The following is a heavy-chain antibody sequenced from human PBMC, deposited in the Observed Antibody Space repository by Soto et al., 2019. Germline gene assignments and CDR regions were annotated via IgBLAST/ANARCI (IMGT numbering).Heavy chain of an antibody. V-gene: IGHV1-18*01. CDR2: IRSYNNST. Sequence: ASVKVSCKASGYTFTSYGVNWVRQAPGQGLEWMGWIRSYNNSTNYAQKLQGRVTMTTDTSTNTAYMELRSLRSDDTAVYYCARNRNVDDYCGQGTLVTVDS. J-gene: IGHJ4*02. D-gene: IGHD2-15*01. CDR1: GYTFTSYG. CDR3: ARNRNVDDY.